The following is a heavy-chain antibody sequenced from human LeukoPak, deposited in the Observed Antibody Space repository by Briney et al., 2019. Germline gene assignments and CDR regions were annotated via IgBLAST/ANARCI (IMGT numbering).Heavy chain of an antibody. V-gene: IGHV1-69*05. J-gene: IGHJ4*02. D-gene: IGHD3-22*01. CDR2: IIPIFGTA. CDR3: ARTPKSETYYYDSSGYSPFDD. CDR1: GGTFSSYA. Sequence: ASVKVSCKASGGTFSSYAISWLRQAPGQGLEWMGGIIPIFGTANYAQKFQGRVTITTDESTSTAYMELSSLRSEDTAVYYCARTPKSETYYYDSSGYSPFDDWGQGTLVTVSS.